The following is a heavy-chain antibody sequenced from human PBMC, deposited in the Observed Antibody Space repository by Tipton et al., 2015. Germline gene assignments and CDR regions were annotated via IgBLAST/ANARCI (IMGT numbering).Heavy chain of an antibody. CDR3: ARDTYYYDSRGYYSRLDY. V-gene: IGHV4-4*07. CDR2: IYTNGNT. J-gene: IGHJ4*02. Sequence: TLSLTCTVSGGSINSYYWSWIRQPPGKGLEWIGRIYTNGNTNYNPSLKSRVTMSVDTSRNQFSLKLRSVTAADTAVYYCARDTYYYDSRGYYSRLDYWGQGTLVTVSS. D-gene: IGHD3-22*01. CDR1: GGSINSYY.